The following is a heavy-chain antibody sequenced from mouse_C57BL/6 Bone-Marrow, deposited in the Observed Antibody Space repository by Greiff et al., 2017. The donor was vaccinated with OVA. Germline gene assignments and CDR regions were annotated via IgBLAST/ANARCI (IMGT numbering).Heavy chain of an antibody. CDR2: IYPGDGDI. J-gene: IGHJ2*01. V-gene: IGHV1-80*01. CDR3: ARGAY. CDR1: GYAFSNYW. Sequence: VKLMESGAALVKPGASVKISCTASGYAFSNYWMNWVKQRPGKGLEWIGQIYPGDGDINYNGKFKGKATLTADKSSSTAYMQFSSLTSEDSAVYFCARGAYWGQGTTLTVSS.